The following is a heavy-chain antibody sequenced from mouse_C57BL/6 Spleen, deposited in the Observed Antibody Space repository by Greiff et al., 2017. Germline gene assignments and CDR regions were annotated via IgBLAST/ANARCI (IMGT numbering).Heavy chain of an antibody. CDR3: TTTYGTGYFDV. D-gene: IGHD1-2*01. CDR1: GFNIKDDY. CDR2: IDTENGDT. V-gene: IGHV14-4*01. J-gene: IGHJ1*03. Sequence: VQLKQSGAELVRPGASVKLSCTASGFNIKDDYMHWVKQRPEQGLEWIGWIDTENGDTEYASKFQGKATITADTSSNTAYLQLSSLTSEDTAVYYCTTTYGTGYFDVWGTGTTVTVSS.